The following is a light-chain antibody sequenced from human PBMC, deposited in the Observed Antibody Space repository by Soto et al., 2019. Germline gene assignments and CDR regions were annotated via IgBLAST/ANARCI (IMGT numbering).Light chain of an antibody. Sequence: QSALTQPASVSGSPGQSITISCTGTSSDVGGYNYVSWYQQHPGEAPRLMIYEVINRPSGLSNRFSGSKSGNTASLAITGLQADDEALYYCQSYDNRLGGSQVFGEGTKLTVL. CDR2: EVI. CDR3: QSYDNRLGGSQV. J-gene: IGLJ3*02. CDR1: SSDVGGYNY. V-gene: IGLV2-14*01.